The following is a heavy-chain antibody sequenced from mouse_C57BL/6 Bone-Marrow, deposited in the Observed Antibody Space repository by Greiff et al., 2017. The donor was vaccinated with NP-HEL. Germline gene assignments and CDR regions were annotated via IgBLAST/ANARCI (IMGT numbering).Heavy chain of an antibody. D-gene: IGHD1-1*01. V-gene: IGHV1-59*01. J-gene: IGHJ2*01. CDR3: ARERDYYGRGDY. CDR1: GYTFTSYW. Sequence: VQLQQPGAELVRPGTSVKLSCKASGYTFTSYWMHWVKQRPGQGLEWIGVIDPSDSYTNYNQKFKGKATLTVPTSSSTAYMQLSSLTSEDSAVYYCARERDYYGRGDYWGQGTTLTVSS. CDR2: IDPSDSYT.